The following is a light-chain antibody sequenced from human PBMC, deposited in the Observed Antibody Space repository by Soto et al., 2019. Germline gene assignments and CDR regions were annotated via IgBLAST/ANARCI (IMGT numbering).Light chain of an antibody. CDR1: QSVSSSY. CDR3: QQYGSSAT. V-gene: IGKV3-20*01. Sequence: EIVLTQSPGTLSLSPGERATLSCRASQSVSSSYLAWYQQKPGQAPRLLIYGASSRATGIPDRFSGSGSGTAFTLTTSRLEPEDVAVYYCQQYGSSATFGQGTRLEIK. CDR2: GAS. J-gene: IGKJ5*01.